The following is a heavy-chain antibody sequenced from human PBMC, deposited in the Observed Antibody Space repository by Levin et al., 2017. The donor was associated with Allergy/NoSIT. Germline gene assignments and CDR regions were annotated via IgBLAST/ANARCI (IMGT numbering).Heavy chain of an antibody. D-gene: IGHD6-13*01. Sequence: PSETLSLTCTVSGGSISSSSYYWGWIRQPPGKGLEWIGSIYYSGSTYYNPSLKSRVTISVDTSKNQFSLKLSSVTAADTAVYYCARAVAAAGWGWFDPWGQGTLVTVSS. V-gene: IGHV4-39*07. CDR2: IYYSGST. J-gene: IGHJ5*02. CDR1: GGSISSSSYY. CDR3: ARAVAAAGWGWFDP.